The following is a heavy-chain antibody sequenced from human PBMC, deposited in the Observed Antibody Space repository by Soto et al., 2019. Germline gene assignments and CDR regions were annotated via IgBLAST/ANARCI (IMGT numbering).Heavy chain of an antibody. CDR3: ARIILSNNWFDL. CDR2: IYYSGST. V-gene: IGHV4-39*01. D-gene: IGHD3-10*01. Sequence: SETLSLTCTVSGGSISSSSFYWGWIRQPPGKGLAWIGSIYYSGSTYYNPSLKSRVTISVDTPKNQFSLKLSSVTAADTAVYYCARIILSNNWFDLWGQGTLVTVSS. CDR1: GGSISSSSFY. J-gene: IGHJ5*02.